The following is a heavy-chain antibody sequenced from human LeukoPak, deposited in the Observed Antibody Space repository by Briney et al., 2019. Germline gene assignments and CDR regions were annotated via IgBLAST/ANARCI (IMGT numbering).Heavy chain of an antibody. CDR2: IYYSGTT. CDR1: GGSISRYY. D-gene: IGHD3-9*01. J-gene: IGHJ4*02. Sequence: SEALSLTCTVSGGSISRYYWSWIRQPPGKGLEWIGYIYYSGTTNYNPSLKSRVTISVDTSKNQFSLTLSSVTAADTAVYYCARRLYYDILTGWGDFYFDYWGQGTLVTVSS. CDR3: ARRLYYDILTGWGDFYFDY. V-gene: IGHV4-59*08.